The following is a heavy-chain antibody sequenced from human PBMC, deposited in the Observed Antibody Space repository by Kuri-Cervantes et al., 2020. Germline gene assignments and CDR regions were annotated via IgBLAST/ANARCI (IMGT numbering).Heavy chain of an antibody. CDR2: IYYSGST. CDR3: ARTKPVGATTRYWYFDL. CDR1: GGPISSSSYY. V-gene: IGHV4-61*01. J-gene: IGHJ2*01. D-gene: IGHD1-26*01. Sequence: GSLRLSCTVTGGPISSSSYYWSWIRQPPGKGLEWIGYIYYSGSTNYKSSLKSRVTISEDTSKNQFSLKLNSVTAADTAVYYCARTKPVGATTRYWYFDLWGRGTLVTVSS.